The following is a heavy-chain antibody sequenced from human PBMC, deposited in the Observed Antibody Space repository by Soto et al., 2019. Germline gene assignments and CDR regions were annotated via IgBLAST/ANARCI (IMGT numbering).Heavy chain of an antibody. Sequence: EVQLVESGGDLVQRGGSLRLSCAASGFTFSIYSMNWVRQAPGKGLEWFSYITSDTKTIKYADSVKGRFTISRDNAKNSVYPQMNSLRDEDTAVYYCARSVEGHFDYWGQGTVVTVSS. CDR3: ARSVEGHFDY. CDR2: ITSDTKTI. CDR1: GFTFSIYS. D-gene: IGHD6-19*01. V-gene: IGHV3-48*02. J-gene: IGHJ4*02.